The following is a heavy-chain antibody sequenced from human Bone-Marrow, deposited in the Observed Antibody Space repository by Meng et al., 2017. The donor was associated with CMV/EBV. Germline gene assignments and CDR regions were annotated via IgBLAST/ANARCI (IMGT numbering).Heavy chain of an antibody. D-gene: IGHD3-16*01. J-gene: IGHJ3*01. Sequence: SETLSLTCAVSSASISSENWWSWVRQPPGKGLEWIGEIYHSGTCNYNPSLKSRVNISVDKSKNRFSLNLTSMTAADTAMYFCATLTTTWGGLDGFDVWGQGTRVTVSS. CDR2: IYHSGTC. CDR3: ATLTTTWGGLDGFDV. CDR1: SASISSENW. V-gene: IGHV4-4*02.